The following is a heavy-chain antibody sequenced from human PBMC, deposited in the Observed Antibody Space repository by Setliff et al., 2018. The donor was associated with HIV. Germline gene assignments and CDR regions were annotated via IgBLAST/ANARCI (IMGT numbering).Heavy chain of an antibody. Sequence: GSLRLSCAASGFTFRNYKFNWVRQAPGRGLEWVSSISIGSGGAIDYADSVQGRFTISRDNSKSSLYLQMNGLRVEDTGVYYCARDNLYYNLYDGSPVYGMDVWGQGTTVTVSS. D-gene: IGHD3-3*01. CDR2: ISIGSGGAI. J-gene: IGHJ6*02. CDR3: ARDNLYYNLYDGSPVYGMDV. V-gene: IGHV3-21*01. CDR1: GFTFRNYK.